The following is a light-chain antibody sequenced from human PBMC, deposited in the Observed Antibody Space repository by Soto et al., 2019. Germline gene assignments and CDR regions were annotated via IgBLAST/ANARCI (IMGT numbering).Light chain of an antibody. V-gene: IGLV2-14*01. CDR1: SSDVGGYNY. Sequence: QSALTQPASVSGSPGQSITISCTGTSSDVGGYNYVSWYKQHPGKAPKLMIYDVSNRPSGVSNRFSGSKSGNTASLTISGLEAEDVADYYCSSYTSSSTYVVFGGGTKVTVL. CDR2: DVS. CDR3: SSYTSSSTYVV. J-gene: IGLJ2*01.